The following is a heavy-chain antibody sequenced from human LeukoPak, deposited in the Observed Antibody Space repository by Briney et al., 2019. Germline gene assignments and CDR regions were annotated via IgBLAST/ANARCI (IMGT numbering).Heavy chain of an antibody. Sequence: ASVKVSCTASGYTFTSYAMNWVRQAPGQGLEWMGWINTNTGNPTYAQGFTGRFVFSLDTSVSTAYLQISSLKAEDTAVYYCARDGPQNYDFWSGYYLQGNNYFDYWGQGTLVTVSS. J-gene: IGHJ4*02. CDR1: GYTFTSYA. CDR3: ARDGPQNYDFWSGYYLQGNNYFDY. CDR2: INTNTGNP. V-gene: IGHV7-4-1*02. D-gene: IGHD3-3*01.